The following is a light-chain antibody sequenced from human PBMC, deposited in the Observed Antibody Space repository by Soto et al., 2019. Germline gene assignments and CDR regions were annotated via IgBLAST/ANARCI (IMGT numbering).Light chain of an antibody. Sequence: QLVLTQPASVSGSLGQSITISCTGTSSDVGSYNYVSWFQQHPGKAPKLMIYEVTHRPSGVSSRFSGSRSGNTASLTISGLQTEDEADYYCSSYTTSTTPYVVFGGGTKVTVL. J-gene: IGLJ2*01. CDR1: SSDVGSYNY. V-gene: IGLV2-14*01. CDR3: SSYTTSTTPYVV. CDR2: EVT.